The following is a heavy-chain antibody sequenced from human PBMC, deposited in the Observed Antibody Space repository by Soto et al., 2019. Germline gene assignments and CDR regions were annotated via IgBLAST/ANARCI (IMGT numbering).Heavy chain of an antibody. CDR1: GGSISSGTYY. Sequence: QLQLQESGPGLVKPSETLSLTCTVSGGSISSGTYYWGWIRQPPGEGLEWIGSIVYSGATYYNPSLKSRVTISVDTPKNHFSRNLTSVTAADTAVYFCAGHADRGQLVTALDYWGQGTLVTVST. V-gene: IGHV4-39*01. J-gene: IGHJ4*02. CDR3: AGHADRGQLVTALDY. D-gene: IGHD6-6*01. CDR2: IVYSGAT.